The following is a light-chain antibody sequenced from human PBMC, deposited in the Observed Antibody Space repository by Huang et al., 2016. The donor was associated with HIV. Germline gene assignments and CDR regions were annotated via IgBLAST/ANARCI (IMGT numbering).Light chain of an antibody. J-gene: IGKJ3*01. Sequence: EIVLTQSPATLSLSPGERATLSCRASQRVSSYLAWYQQKPGQAPRLLIYDASNRATGSPARFSGSGAGTDCTLTISSLEPEDCAVYYCQQRSNWPTFGHGTKVDIK. V-gene: IGKV3-11*01. CDR2: DAS. CDR3: QQRSNWPT. CDR1: QRVSSY.